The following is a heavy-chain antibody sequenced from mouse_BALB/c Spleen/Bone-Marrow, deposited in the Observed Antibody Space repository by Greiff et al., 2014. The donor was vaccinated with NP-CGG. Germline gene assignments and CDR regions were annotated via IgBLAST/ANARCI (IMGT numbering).Heavy chain of an antibody. J-gene: IGHJ4*01. D-gene: IGHD2-4*01. CDR3: ARAITDAMDY. CDR2: INSGSGGT. CDR1: GYAFTNYL. V-gene: IGHV1-54*01. Sequence: QVQLQQPGAELVRPGTSVKVSCKGSGYAFTNYLIEWVKQRPGQGLEWIGVINSGSGGTKYNEKFKGEATLTADKSSSTAYMQLSGLTSDDSAVYFCARAITDAMDYWGQGTSVTVSS.